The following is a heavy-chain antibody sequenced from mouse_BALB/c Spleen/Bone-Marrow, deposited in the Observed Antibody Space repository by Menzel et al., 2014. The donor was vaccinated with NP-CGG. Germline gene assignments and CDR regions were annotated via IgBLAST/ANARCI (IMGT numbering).Heavy chain of an antibody. CDR2: IRNKANGYTT. CDR3: ARDKGRVFFDY. V-gene: IGHV7-3*02. J-gene: IGHJ2*01. CDR1: GFTFTDYY. Sequence: EVKLVESGGGLVQPGGSLRLSCATSGFTFTDYYMNWVRQPPGKALEWLGFIRNKANGYTTEYSASVKGRFTISRDNSKTILYLKMNTLRAEDSATYYCARDKGRVFFDYWGQGTTLTFSS.